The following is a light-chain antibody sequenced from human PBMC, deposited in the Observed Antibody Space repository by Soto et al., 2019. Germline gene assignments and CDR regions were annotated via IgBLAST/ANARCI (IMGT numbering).Light chain of an antibody. CDR3: LQDYNYPVT. J-gene: IGKJ1*01. V-gene: IGKV1-6*01. CDR1: QGIRND. Sequence: AIQMTQSSSSLPASVGDRVTITCRASQGIRNDLGWYQQKPGKAPKLLIYAASSLQSGVPSRFSGSGSGTDFTLTISSLQPEDFATYYCLQDYNYPVTFGQGTKVDIK. CDR2: AAS.